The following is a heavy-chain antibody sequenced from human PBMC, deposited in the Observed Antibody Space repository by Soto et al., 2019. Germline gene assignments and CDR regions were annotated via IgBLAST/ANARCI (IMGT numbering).Heavy chain of an antibody. Sequence: SVKVSCKASGGTFSSYAISWVRQAPGQGPEWMGGIIPIFGTANYAQKFQGRVTITADKSTSTAYMELSSLRSEDTAVYYCASRQSVLRFLEWPTSYGMDVWGQGTTVTVSS. J-gene: IGHJ6*02. CDR3: ASRQSVLRFLEWPTSYGMDV. D-gene: IGHD3-3*01. V-gene: IGHV1-69*06. CDR2: IIPIFGTA. CDR1: GGTFSSYA.